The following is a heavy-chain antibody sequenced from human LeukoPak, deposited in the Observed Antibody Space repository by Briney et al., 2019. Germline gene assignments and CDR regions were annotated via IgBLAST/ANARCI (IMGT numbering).Heavy chain of an antibody. CDR3: ARGTYYYDSSGYYPMGY. J-gene: IGHJ4*02. D-gene: IGHD3-22*01. CDR1: GYTFTGYY. V-gene: IGHV1-2*02. CDR2: INPNSGGT. Sequence: GASVKVSCKASGYTFTGYYIHWVRQAPGQGLEWMGWINPNSGGTNYAQKFQGRVTMTRDTSISTAYMELSRLRSDDTAVYYCARGTYYYDSSGYYPMGYWGQGTLVTVSS.